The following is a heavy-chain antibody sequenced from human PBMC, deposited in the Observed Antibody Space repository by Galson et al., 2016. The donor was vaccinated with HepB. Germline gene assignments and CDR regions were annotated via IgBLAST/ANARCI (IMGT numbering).Heavy chain of an antibody. D-gene: IGHD5-24*01. CDR3: ARDRGWQQFDF. CDR1: GFSFSNSW. J-gene: IGHJ4*02. CDR2: IGQDESHK. V-gene: IGHV3-7*04. Sequence: SLRLSCAASGFSFSNSWMTWVRQTPGKALERVANIGQDESHKYYVASVRGRFTISRDNAKNSLYPQMNTLRAEDTAVYYCARDRGWQQFDFWGQGTPVTVSS.